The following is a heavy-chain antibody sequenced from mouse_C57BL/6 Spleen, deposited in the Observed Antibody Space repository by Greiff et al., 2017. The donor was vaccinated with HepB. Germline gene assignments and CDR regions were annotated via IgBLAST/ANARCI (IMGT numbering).Heavy chain of an antibody. V-gene: IGHV1-53*01. CDR3: ARERGYRGVYYAMDY. J-gene: IGHJ4*01. CDR2: INPSNGGT. D-gene: IGHD3-1*01. CDR1: GYTFTSYW. Sequence: QVQLQQPGPELVKPGASVKLSCKASGYTFTSYWMHWVKQRPGQGLEWIGNINPSNGGTNYNEKFKSKATLTVDKSSSTAYMQLSSLTSEDSAVYYCARERGYRGVYYAMDYWGQGTSVTVSS.